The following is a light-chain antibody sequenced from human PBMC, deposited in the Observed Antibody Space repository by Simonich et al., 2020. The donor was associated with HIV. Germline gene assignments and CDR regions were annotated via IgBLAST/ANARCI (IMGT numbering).Light chain of an antibody. CDR3: QQYGSSPVT. Sequence: EIVMTQSPATLSVSPGERATLSRRATQRGSSNLAWYKQKPVLEPRLLIYDASSRATGIPDRFSGSGSGTDFTLTISRLEPEDFAVYYCQQYGSSPVTFGGGTKVEIK. CDR2: DAS. CDR1: QRGSSN. J-gene: IGKJ4*01. V-gene: IGKV3D-20*01.